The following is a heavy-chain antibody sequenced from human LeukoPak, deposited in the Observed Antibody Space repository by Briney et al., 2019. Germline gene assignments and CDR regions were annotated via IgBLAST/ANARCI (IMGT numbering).Heavy chain of an antibody. CDR2: IYYSGST. CDR3: ARVRTAAMIYYGMDV. CDR1: GGSISSYY. Sequence: SETLSLTCTVSGGSISSYYWSWIRQPPGKGLEWIGYIYYSGSTNYNPSLKSRVTISVDTSKNQFSLKLSSVTAADTAVYYCARVRTAAMIYYGMDVWGQGTTVTVSS. V-gene: IGHV4-59*01. D-gene: IGHD5-18*01. J-gene: IGHJ6*02.